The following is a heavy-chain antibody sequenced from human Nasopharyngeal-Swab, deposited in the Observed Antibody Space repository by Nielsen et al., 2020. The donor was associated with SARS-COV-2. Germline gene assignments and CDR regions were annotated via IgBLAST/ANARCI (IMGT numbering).Heavy chain of an antibody. J-gene: IGHJ4*02. CDR2: IYTSGST. D-gene: IGHD1-26*01. V-gene: IGHV4-4*07. Sequence: RQAPGKGLEWIGRIYTSGSTNYNPSLKSRVTMSVDKSKNQFSLKLSSVTAADTAVYYCARRGLVGVTISFDYWGQGTLVTVSS. CDR3: ARRGLVGVTISFDY.